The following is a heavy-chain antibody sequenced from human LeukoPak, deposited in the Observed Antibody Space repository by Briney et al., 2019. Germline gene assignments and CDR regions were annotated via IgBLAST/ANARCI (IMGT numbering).Heavy chain of an antibody. V-gene: IGHV4-61*02. Sequence: SETLSLTCTVSGGSISSGSYYWSWIRQPAGKGLEWIGRIYTSGSTNYNPSLKSRVTISVDTSKNQFSLKLSSVTAADTAVHYCAREGTGYSSSSNYWGQGTLVTVSS. CDR2: IYTSGST. D-gene: IGHD6-6*01. CDR1: GGSISSGSYY. CDR3: AREGTGYSSSSNY. J-gene: IGHJ4*02.